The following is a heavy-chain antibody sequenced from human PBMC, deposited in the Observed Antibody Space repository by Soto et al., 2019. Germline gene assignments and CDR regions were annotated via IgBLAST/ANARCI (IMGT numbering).Heavy chain of an antibody. D-gene: IGHD3-10*01. J-gene: IGHJ5*02. CDR1: GGSISDNF. CDR3: ARDLQSATMIRGFPLAYHSFDP. V-gene: IGHV4-4*07. CDR2: IHGSGST. Sequence: SETLSLTCTVSGGSISDNFWTWIRQPAGKGLEWIGRIHGSGSTSYNPSLKTRLTMSVDTSNNQISLSLRSVTAADTAVYYCARDLQSATMIRGFPLAYHSFDPWGHGTLVTVSS.